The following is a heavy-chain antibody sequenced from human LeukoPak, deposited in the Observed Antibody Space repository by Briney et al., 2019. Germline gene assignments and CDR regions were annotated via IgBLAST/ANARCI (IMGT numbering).Heavy chain of an antibody. J-gene: IGHJ4*02. D-gene: IGHD3-16*01. CDR2: ISGNNGNT. Sequence: ASVKVSCKASGYTFTAYGISWVRQAPGQGLEWMGWISGNNGNTNYAQNFQGRVSMTTDTASSTAYMELRSLKSDDTAVYYCARDWGASSRPDYWGQGTLVTVSS. V-gene: IGHV1-18*01. CDR1: GYTFTAYG. CDR3: ARDWGASSRPDY.